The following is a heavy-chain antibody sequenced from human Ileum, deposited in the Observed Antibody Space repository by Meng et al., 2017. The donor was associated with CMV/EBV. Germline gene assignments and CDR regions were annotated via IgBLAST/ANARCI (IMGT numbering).Heavy chain of an antibody. J-gene: IGHJ4*02. CDR2: INPSSASR. CDR3: ARDFLHTSMGS. V-gene: IGHV1-46*01. D-gene: IGHD5-18*01. Sequence: ASVKVSCKASGYTFTNYYMHWVRQAPGQGLEWMGLINPSSASRSYAQKFQGRVTMTRDTSTSTAYMERGSLRSDDTAVYYCARDFLHTSMGSWGRGTLVTVSS. CDR1: GYTFTNYY.